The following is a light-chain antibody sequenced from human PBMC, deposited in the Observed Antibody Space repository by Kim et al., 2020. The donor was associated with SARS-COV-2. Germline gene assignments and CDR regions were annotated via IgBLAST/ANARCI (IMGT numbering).Light chain of an antibody. CDR2: DVA. V-gene: IGLV2-14*03. CDR3: SSYTSSGTLV. CDR1: SNDVGAYNF. J-gene: IGLJ3*02. Sequence: QSALTQVASVSGSPGQSITISCTGTSNDVGAYNFVSWYQQHPGKAPKLMIYDVANRPSGVSNRFSGSKSGNTASLTISGLHTEDVADYYCSSYTSSGTLVFGGGTQLTVL.